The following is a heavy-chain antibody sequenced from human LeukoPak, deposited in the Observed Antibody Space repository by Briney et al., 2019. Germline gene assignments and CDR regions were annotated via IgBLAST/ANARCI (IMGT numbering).Heavy chain of an antibody. J-gene: IGHJ3*02. D-gene: IGHD5-18*01. CDR2: ISSSSSYI. Sequence: GGSLRLSCAASGFTFSSYSMNWVRQAPGKGLEWVSSISSSSSYIYYADSVKGRFTISRDNAKNSLYLQMNSLRAEDTAVYYCARVGYSYGWGAFDIWGQGTMVTVSS. V-gene: IGHV3-21*01. CDR1: GFTFSSYS. CDR3: ARVGYSYGWGAFDI.